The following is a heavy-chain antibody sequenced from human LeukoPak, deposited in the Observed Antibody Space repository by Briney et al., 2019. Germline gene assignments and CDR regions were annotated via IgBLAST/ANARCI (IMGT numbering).Heavy chain of an antibody. CDR2: INWNGASI. Sequence: PGGSLRLSCVASGFTFDDYGMSWVRQAPGKGLEWVSGINWNGASIGYADSVKGRFTISRDNAKNSLYLQMNSLRAEDTTLYYWVRRAPTFCRGWSCFSGDSFYILGQGTKVTVSS. V-gene: IGHV3-20*04. J-gene: IGHJ3*02. CDR1: GFTFDDYG. D-gene: IGHD2-15*01. CDR3: VRRAPTFCRGWSCFSGDSFYI.